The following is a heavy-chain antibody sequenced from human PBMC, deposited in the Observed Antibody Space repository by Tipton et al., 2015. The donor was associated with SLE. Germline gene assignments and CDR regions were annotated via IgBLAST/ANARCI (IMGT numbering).Heavy chain of an antibody. CDR3: ARGVWSGNWFDP. D-gene: IGHD1-26*01. J-gene: IGHJ5*02. Sequence: TLSLTCTVSGGSINGNYWSWIRQPPGKGLEWIGYIDTSGSTNYNPSLESRVTISADTSKNQFSLNLRSVTAADTAIYYCARGVWSGNWFDPWGQGTLVTVSS. CDR2: IDTSGST. V-gene: IGHV4-4*08. CDR1: GGSINGNY.